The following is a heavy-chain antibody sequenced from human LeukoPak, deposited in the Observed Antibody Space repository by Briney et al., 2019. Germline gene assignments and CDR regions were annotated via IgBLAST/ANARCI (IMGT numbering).Heavy chain of an antibody. V-gene: IGHV3-21*01. D-gene: IGHD2-2*01. CDR1: GFTFSGYT. J-gene: IGHJ5*02. CDR3: ARDRWDIVVVPAGWFDP. CDR2: ISAGSSYI. Sequence: GGSLRLSCAASGFTFSGYTMNWVRQAPGKGLEWVSSISAGSSYIYYPASMQGRFTISRDNAKSSLYLQMDSLRVEDTAVYYCARDRWDIVVVPAGWFDPWGQGTLVTVSS.